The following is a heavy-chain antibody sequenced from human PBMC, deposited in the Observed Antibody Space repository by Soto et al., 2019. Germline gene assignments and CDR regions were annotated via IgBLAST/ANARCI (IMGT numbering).Heavy chain of an antibody. V-gene: IGHV4-61*08. CDR1: GGSISSGGYS. J-gene: IGHJ4*02. CDR3: ARLVGSGSHAVDY. CDR2: IYYSGST. Sequence: PSETLSLTCAVSGGSISSGGYSWSWIRQPPGKGLEWIGYIYYSGSTNYNPSLKSRVTISVDTSKDQFSLKLSSVTAADTAVYYCARLVGSGSHAVDYWGQGTLVTVSS. D-gene: IGHD1-26*01.